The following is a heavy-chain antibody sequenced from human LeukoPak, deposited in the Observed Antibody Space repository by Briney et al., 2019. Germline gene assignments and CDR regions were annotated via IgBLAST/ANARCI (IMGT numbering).Heavy chain of an antibody. Sequence: SETLSLTCVVSGYSISNEYYWGWIRQPPGKGLEWIGNIYHSGGSYYTPSLTSRVTILVDTSKNQFSLKLSSVTAADTAVYYCAKAGTTGIHHWFDPWGQGNLVTVSS. CDR2: IYHSGGS. V-gene: IGHV4-38-2*01. D-gene: IGHD1-1*01. J-gene: IGHJ5*02. CDR1: GYSISNEYY. CDR3: AKAGTTGIHHWFDP.